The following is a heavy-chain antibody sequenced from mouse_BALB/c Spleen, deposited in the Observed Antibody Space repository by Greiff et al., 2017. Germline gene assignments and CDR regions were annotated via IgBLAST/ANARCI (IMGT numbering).Heavy chain of an antibody. CDR2: INPSNGRT. D-gene: IGHD4-1*01. Sequence: VQLQQPGAELVKPGASVKLSCKASGYTFTSYWMHWVKQRPGQGLEWIGEINPSNGRTNYNEKFKSKATLTVDKSSSTAYMQLSSLTSEDSAVYYCARSDWDRDYWGQGTTLTVSS. V-gene: IGHV1S81*02. CDR1: GYTFTSYW. J-gene: IGHJ2*01. CDR3: ARSDWDRDY.